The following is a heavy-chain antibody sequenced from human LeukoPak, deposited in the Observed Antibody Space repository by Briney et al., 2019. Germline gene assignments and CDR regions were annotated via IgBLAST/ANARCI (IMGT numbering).Heavy chain of an antibody. CDR3: AKGIVPAAISNSDY. V-gene: IGHV3-23*01. J-gene: IGHJ4*02. D-gene: IGHD2-2*01. CDR2: ISGSGGST. CDR1: GFTFSSYA. Sequence: PGGSLRLSCAASGFTFSSYAMSWVRQAPGKGLEWASGISGSGGSTYYADSVKGRFTISRDNSKNTLYLQMNSLRAEDTAVYYCAKGIVPAAISNSDYWGQGTLVTVSS.